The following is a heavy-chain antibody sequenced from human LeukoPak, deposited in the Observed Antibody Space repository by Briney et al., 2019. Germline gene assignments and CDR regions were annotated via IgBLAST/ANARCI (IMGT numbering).Heavy chain of an antibody. V-gene: IGHV3-30*18. CDR2: ISYDGSNK. Sequence: PGGSLRLSCAASGFTFSSYGMHWVRQAPGKGLEWVAVISYDGSNKYYADPVKGRFTISRDNSKNTLYLQMNSLRAEDTAVYYCAKSAGTSSVRGYFDYWGQGTLVTVSS. CDR1: GFTFSSYG. J-gene: IGHJ4*02. CDR3: AKSAGTSSVRGYFDY. D-gene: IGHD2-2*01.